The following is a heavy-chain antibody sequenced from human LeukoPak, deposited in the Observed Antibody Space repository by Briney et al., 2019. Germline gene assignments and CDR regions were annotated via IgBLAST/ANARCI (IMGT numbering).Heavy chain of an antibody. V-gene: IGHV3-48*03. CDR1: GFTFSSYE. CDR3: ARGLDNYGSGSSD. J-gene: IGHJ4*02. D-gene: IGHD3-10*01. CDR2: ISSSGSTI. Sequence: GGSLRLSCAASGFTFSSYEMNWVRQAPGKGLEWVSYISSSGSTIYYADSVKGRFTISRDNAKNSLYLQMNSLRAEDTAVYYCARGLDNYGSGSSDWGQGTLVTVSS.